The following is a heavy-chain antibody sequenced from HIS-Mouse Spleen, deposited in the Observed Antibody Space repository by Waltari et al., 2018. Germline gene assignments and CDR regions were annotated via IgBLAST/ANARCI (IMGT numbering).Heavy chain of an antibody. CDR2: IYYSGST. CDR3: ARVNSSSWYWVDY. Sequence: QLPESGPGPVKPSGTLALPCTFPCGPIRHFSSYWGRVRPPPGKGLEWIGSIYYSGSTYYNPSLKSRVTISVDTSKNQFSLKLSSVTAADTAVYYCARVNSSSWYWVDYWGQGTLVTVSS. V-gene: IGHV4-39*07. CDR1: CGPIRHFSSY. J-gene: IGHJ4*02. D-gene: IGHD6-13*01.